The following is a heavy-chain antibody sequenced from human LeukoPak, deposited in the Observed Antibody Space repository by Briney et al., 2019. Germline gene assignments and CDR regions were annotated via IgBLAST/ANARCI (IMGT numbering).Heavy chain of an antibody. CDR3: ARVESRAVPYYFDY. J-gene: IGHJ4*02. CDR1: GGSFSGYY. Sequence: SETLSLTCAVYGGSFSGYYWSWIRQPPGKGLEWIGEINHSGSTNYNPSLKSRVTISVDTSKNQFSLKLSSVTAADTAVYYCARVESRAVPYYFDYWGQGTLVPVSS. D-gene: IGHD3-3*01. CDR2: INHSGST. V-gene: IGHV4-34*01.